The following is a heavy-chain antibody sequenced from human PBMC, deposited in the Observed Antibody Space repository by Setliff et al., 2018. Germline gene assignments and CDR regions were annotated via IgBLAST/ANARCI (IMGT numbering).Heavy chain of an antibody. CDR3: ARMTGFAYMDV. Sequence: SETLSLTCTVSGGSISSYYWGWFRQPAGKELEWIGQIYTSWSTNYNPSLKSRVTISLDTSKSQFFLKLNSVTAADTGVYYCARMTGFAYMDVWGKGTPVTVSS. CDR2: IYTSWST. CDR1: GGSISSYY. J-gene: IGHJ6*03. V-gene: IGHV4-4*07.